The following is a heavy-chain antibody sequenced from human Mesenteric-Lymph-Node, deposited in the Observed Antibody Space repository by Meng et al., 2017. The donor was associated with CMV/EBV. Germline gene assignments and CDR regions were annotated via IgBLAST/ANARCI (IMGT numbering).Heavy chain of an antibody. CDR3: MRAHPLGT. D-gene: IGHD7-27*01. V-gene: IGHV3-7*04. J-gene: IGHJ6*02. Sequence: GESLKISCATSGFTFSSYWMSWVRQAPGKGLEWVANIKQDGDEKHYVDSVKGRFTISRDNAKNSLYLEMNTLRAEDTAVYYCMRAHPLGTWGQGTTVTVSS. CDR2: IKQDGDEK. CDR1: GFTFSSYW.